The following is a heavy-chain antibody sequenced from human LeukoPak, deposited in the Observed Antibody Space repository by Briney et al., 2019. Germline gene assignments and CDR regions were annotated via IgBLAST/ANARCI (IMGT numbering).Heavy chain of an antibody. CDR1: GYTFTGYY. V-gene: IGHV1-2*02. CDR2: INPNSGGT. D-gene: IGHD6-13*01. J-gene: IGHJ4*02. CDR3: ARVGESIAAAGNFDY. Sequence: ASVKVSCKASGYTFTGYYMHWVRQAPGQGLEWMGWINPNSGGTNYAQKFQGRVTMTRDTSISTAYMELSRLRSDDTAVYYCARVGESIAAAGNFDYWGQGTLVTVSS.